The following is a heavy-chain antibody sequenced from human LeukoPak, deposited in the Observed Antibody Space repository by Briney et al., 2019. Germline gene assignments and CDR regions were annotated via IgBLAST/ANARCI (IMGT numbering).Heavy chain of an antibody. V-gene: IGHV3-48*03. Sequence: GGSLRLSCAASGFTFSTYEMSWVRQAPGGGLEWVSYISRSGSTIYYADSVKGRFTISRDNAKNSLYLQMASLRAEDTAVYYCARDLELRYFDCDAFDLWGQGTMVTVSS. J-gene: IGHJ3*01. CDR1: GFTFSTYE. D-gene: IGHD3-9*01. CDR2: ISRSGSTI. CDR3: ARDLELRYFDCDAFDL.